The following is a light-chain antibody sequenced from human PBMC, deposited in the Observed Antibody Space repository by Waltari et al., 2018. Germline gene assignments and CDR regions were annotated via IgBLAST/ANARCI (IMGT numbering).Light chain of an antibody. CDR1: QSVSRS. V-gene: IGKV3-20*01. Sequence: ELVLAQSPGTLSLSPGARATLSCRASQSVSRSLAWYQQKPGQAPRLLIYGTSIRATGIPDRFSGSGSGTDFSLTISRLESEDFAVYYCQHYVRLPATFGQGTKVEIK. CDR2: GTS. CDR3: QHYVRLPAT. J-gene: IGKJ1*01.